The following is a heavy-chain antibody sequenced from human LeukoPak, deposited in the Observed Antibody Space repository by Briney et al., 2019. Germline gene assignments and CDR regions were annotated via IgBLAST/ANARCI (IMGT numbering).Heavy chain of an antibody. CDR1: GYTFTSYD. V-gene: IGHV1-8*01. D-gene: IGHD2-2*01. J-gene: IGHJ6*02. CDR3: ARSPSSTRRKRYYYYGMDV. Sequence: GASVKVSCKASGYTFTSYDINWVRQATGQGLEWMGWMNPNSGNTGYAQKFQGRVTITRNTSISTAYMELSSLRSEDTAVYYCARSPSSTRRKRYYYYGMDVWGQGTTVTVSS. CDR2: MNPNSGNT.